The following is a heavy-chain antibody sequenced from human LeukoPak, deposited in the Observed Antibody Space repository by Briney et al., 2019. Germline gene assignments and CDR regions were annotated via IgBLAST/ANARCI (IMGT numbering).Heavy chain of an antibody. CDR2: IYYSGST. D-gene: IGHD2-2*01. J-gene: IGHJ5*02. Sequence: SETLSLTCTVSGGYITTYCWSWIRQPPGKGLECIGHIYYSGSTNYSPSLKSRVTMSVDTSKNQVSLKLSSVTAADTAVYYCARNLGYCSTTSCYWFDPWGQGTLVTVSS. CDR3: ARNLGYCSTTSCYWFDP. V-gene: IGHV4-59*01. CDR1: GGYITTYC.